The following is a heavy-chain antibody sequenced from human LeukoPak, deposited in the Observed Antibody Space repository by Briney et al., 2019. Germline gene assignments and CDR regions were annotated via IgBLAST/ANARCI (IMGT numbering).Heavy chain of an antibody. Sequence: PSETLSLTCAVYGGSFSGYYWSWIRQPPGKGLEWIGEINHSGSTNYNPSLKSRVTISVDTSKNQFSLKLSSVTAADTAMYYCTRGEAAMSWLLAAFRFDPWGQGTLVTVSS. V-gene: IGHV4-34*01. CDR2: INHSGST. D-gene: IGHD2-15*01. CDR3: TRGEAAMSWLLAAFRFDP. CDR1: GGSFSGYY. J-gene: IGHJ5*02.